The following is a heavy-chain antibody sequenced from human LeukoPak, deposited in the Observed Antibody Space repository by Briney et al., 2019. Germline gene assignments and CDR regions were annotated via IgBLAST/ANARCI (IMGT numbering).Heavy chain of an antibody. V-gene: IGHV4-59*01. D-gene: IGHD6-13*01. CDR1: GVSISSYY. CDR3: ARTQSESSSWYPPLYYFDY. Sequence: SETLSLTCTVSGVSISSYYWTWIRQPPGKGLEWIGNIDYSGSTYYNPSLKSRVTISVDTSKNQFSLKLSSVTAADTAVYYCARTQSESSSWYPPLYYFDYWGQGTLVTVSS. CDR2: IDYSGST. J-gene: IGHJ4*02.